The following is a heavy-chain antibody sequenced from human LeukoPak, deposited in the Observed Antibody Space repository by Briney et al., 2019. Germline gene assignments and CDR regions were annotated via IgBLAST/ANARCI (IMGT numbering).Heavy chain of an antibody. V-gene: IGHV3-64*01. CDR1: GFMFSRYG. Sequence: GGSLRLSCAASGFMFSRYGMNWVRQAPGKGLEYVSAISSNGGSTYYANSVKGRFTISRDNSKNTLYLQMGSLRAEDMAVYYCARESEYATATVDYWGQGTLVTVSS. CDR3: ARESEYATATVDY. CDR2: ISSNGGST. J-gene: IGHJ4*02. D-gene: IGHD4-17*01.